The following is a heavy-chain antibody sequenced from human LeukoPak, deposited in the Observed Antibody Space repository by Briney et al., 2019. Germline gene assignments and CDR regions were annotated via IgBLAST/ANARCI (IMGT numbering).Heavy chain of an antibody. D-gene: IGHD3-16*01. J-gene: IGHJ4*02. Sequence: KPSETLPLTCAVYGGSFSGYYWSWIRQPPGKGLEWIGEINHSGSTNYNPSLKSRVTISVDTSKNQFSLKLSSVTAADTAVYYCAARLGGYWGQGTLVTVSS. CDR3: AARLGGY. CDR1: GGSFSGYY. CDR2: INHSGST. V-gene: IGHV4-34*01.